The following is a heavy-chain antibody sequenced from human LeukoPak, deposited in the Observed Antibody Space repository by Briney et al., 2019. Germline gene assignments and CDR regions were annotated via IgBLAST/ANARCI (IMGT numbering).Heavy chain of an antibody. CDR1: GDSVSSNSAA. V-gene: IGHV6-1*01. CDR2: TYYRSKWYN. J-gene: IGHJ5*02. CDR3: ARDRRATHVDTAMVTIGWFDP. Sequence: SQTLSLTCAISGDSVSSNSAAWNWIRQSPSRGLEWLGRTYYRSKWYNDYAVSVKSRITINPDTSKNQFSLQLNSVTPEDTAVYYCARDRRATHVDTAMVTIGWFDPWGQGTLVTVS. D-gene: IGHD5-18*01.